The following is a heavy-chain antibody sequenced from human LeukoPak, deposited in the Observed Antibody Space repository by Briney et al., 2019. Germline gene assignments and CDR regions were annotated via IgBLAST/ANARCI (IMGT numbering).Heavy chain of an antibody. Sequence: SVKVSCKASGGTFSSYAISWVRQAPGQGLEWMGGIIPIFGTVNYAQKFQGRVTITTDESTSTAYMELSSLRSEDTAVYYCARGVGGSYYYYYYMDVWAKGPRSPSP. D-gene: IGHD1-26*01. CDR2: IIPIFGTV. CDR3: ARGVGGSYYYYYYMDV. CDR1: GGTFSSYA. J-gene: IGHJ6*03. V-gene: IGHV1-69*05.